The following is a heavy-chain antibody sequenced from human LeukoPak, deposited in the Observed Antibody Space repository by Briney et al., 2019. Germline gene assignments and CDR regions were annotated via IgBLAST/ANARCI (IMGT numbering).Heavy chain of an antibody. CDR3: AREVTLYGMDV. J-gene: IGHJ6*02. CDR2: IYSGGST. Sequence: PGGSLRLSCAASGFTASSNYMSWVRQAPGKGLEWVSVIYSGGSTYYADSVKGRFTISRDNSKNTLYLQMNSLRAEDTAVYYCAREVTLYGMDVWGQGTTVTVSS. D-gene: IGHD3-10*01. CDR1: GFTASSNY. V-gene: IGHV3-66*01.